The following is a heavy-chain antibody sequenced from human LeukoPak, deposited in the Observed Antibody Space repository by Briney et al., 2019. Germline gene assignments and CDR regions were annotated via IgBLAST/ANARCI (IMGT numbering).Heavy chain of an antibody. J-gene: IGHJ6*02. D-gene: IGHD6-19*01. CDR2: IYHSGST. V-gene: IGHV4-4*02. Sequence: SETLSLTCAVSGGSISSSNWWSWVRQPPGKGLEWIGEIYHSGSTNYNPSLKSRVTISVDKSKNQFSLKLSSVTAADTAVYYCARFTGSSGWWYYYGMDVWGQGTTVTVSS. CDR3: ARFTGSSGWWYYYGMDV. CDR1: GGSISSSNW.